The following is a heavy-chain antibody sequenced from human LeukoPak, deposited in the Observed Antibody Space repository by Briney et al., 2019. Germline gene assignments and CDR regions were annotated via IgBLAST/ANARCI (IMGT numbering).Heavy chain of an antibody. V-gene: IGHV3-30*18. D-gene: IGHD3-22*01. J-gene: IGHJ6*03. CDR3: AKQDSSGYPSYYYYYYYMDV. Sequence: GGSLRLSCAASGFTFSSYGMHWVRQAPGKGLDGVAVISYDGSNKYYADSVKGRFTISRDNSKNTLYLQMNSLRAEDTAVYYCAKQDSSGYPSYYYYYYYMDVWGKGTTVTVSS. CDR1: GFTFSSYG. CDR2: ISYDGSNK.